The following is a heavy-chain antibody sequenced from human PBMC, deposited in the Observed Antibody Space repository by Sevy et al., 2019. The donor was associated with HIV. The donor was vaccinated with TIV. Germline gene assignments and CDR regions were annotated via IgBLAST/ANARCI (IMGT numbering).Heavy chain of an antibody. D-gene: IGHD3-10*01. J-gene: IGHJ4*02. Sequence: GGSLRLSCATSGFTVSSNYMTWVRKAQGKGLEWVSVIYSGGNTHYADSVRGRFTISSENSKNTLYLQMNSRRVDDTAVYYCGIPAHAGVRGGTEGFWDYWGQGTLVTVSS. CDR3: GIPAHAGVRGGTEGFWDY. CDR1: GFTVSSNY. V-gene: IGHV3-53*01. CDR2: IYSGGNT.